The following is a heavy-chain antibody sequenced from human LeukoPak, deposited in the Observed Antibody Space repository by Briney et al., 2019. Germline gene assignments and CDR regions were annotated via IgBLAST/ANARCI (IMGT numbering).Heavy chain of an antibody. CDR3: ARYDSGEFDY. D-gene: IGHD3-10*01. CDR1: GGSISSYY. Sequence: SETLSLTCTVSGGSISSYYWSWIRQPPGKGLEWIGYIYYSGSTYYNPSLKSRVTISVDTSKNQFSLKLSSVTAADTAVYYCARYDSGEFDYWGRGTLVIVSS. CDR2: IYYSGST. J-gene: IGHJ4*02. V-gene: IGHV4-59*04.